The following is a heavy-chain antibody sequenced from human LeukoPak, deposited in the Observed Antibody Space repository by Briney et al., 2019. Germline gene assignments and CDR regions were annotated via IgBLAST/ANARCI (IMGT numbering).Heavy chain of an antibody. CDR1: GYTLTELS. V-gene: IGHV1-24*01. CDR2: FDPEDGET. D-gene: IGHD1-26*01. Sequence: ASVKVSCKVSGYTLTELSMHWVRQAPGKGLEWMGGFDPEDGETIYAQKFQGRVTMTEDTSTDTAYMELSSLRSEDTAVYYCATDRQLESGRGAFDIWGQGTMVTVSS. CDR3: ATDRQLESGRGAFDI. J-gene: IGHJ3*02.